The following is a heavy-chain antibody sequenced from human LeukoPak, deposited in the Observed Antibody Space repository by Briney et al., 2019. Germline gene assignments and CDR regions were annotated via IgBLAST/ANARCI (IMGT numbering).Heavy chain of an antibody. D-gene: IGHD1-14*01. CDR3: ARKKVEPDRYFDY. V-gene: IGHV7-4-1*02. J-gene: IGHJ4*02. Sequence: ASVKVSCKTSGYTFTTYSLNWVRQAPGQGLEWMGWINTYTGNPTYAQGFTGRFVFSFDTPVSTAYLQITSLEAEDTAVYYCARKKVEPDRYFDYWGQGTLVTVSS. CDR1: GYTFTTYS. CDR2: INTYTGNP.